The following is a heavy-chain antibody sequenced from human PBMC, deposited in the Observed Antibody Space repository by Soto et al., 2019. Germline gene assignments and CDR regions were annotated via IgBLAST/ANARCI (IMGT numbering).Heavy chain of an antibody. J-gene: IGHJ6*02. CDR2: IYSGGST. CDR3: ARATVARRYYGMDV. V-gene: IGHV3-53*01. Sequence: SGGSLRLSCAASGFTVSSNYMSWVRQAPGKGLEWVSVIYSGGSTYYADSVKGRFTISRDNSKNTLYLQMNSLRAEDTAVYYCARATVARRYYGMDVWGQGTTVTVSS. CDR1: GFTVSSNY. D-gene: IGHD6-19*01.